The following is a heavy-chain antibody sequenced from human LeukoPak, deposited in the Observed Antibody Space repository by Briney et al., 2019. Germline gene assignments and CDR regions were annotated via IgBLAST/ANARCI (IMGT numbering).Heavy chain of an antibody. Sequence: GGSLRLSCAASGFTFSSYAMSWVRQAPGKGLEWVSAISGSGGSTYYADSVKGRFTISRDNSKNTLYLQMNGLRAEDTAVYYCAKGGPLSSGWYHDYWGQGTLVTVSS. CDR3: AKGGPLSSGWYHDY. J-gene: IGHJ4*02. D-gene: IGHD6-19*01. V-gene: IGHV3-23*01. CDR2: ISGSGGST. CDR1: GFTFSSYA.